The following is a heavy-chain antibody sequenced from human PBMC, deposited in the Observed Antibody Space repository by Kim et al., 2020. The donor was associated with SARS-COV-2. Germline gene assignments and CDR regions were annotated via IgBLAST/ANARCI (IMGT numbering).Heavy chain of an antibody. J-gene: IGHJ5*02. V-gene: IGHV1-18*04. CDR2: ISAYNGNT. D-gene: IGHD3-16*01. CDR3: ARDNPDYVWGSTPEYNWFDP. Sequence: ASVKVSCKASGYTFTSYGISWVRQAPGQGLEWMGWISAYNGNTNYAQKLQGRVTMTTDTSTSTAYMELRSLRSDDTAVYYCARDNPDYVWGSTPEYNWFDPWGQGTLVTVSS. CDR1: GYTFTSYG.